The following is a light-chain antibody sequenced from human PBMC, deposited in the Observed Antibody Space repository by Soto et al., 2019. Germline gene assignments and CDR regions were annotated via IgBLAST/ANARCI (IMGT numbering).Light chain of an antibody. V-gene: IGLV2-23*01. CDR3: CSYAGNSNWV. CDR2: EGT. Sequence: QSALTQPASVSGSPGQSITISCTGTSSDVGSYILVSWYQQHPGKAPKLMIYEGTKRPSGVSNRSSGSTSGNTASLTISGLQGEDEADYYCCSYAGNSNWVFGGGTKLTVL. CDR1: SSDVGSYIL. J-gene: IGLJ2*01.